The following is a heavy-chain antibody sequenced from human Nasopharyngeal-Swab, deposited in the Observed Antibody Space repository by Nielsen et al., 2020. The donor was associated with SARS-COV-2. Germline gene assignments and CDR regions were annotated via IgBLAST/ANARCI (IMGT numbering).Heavy chain of an antibody. CDR2: INHSGST. Sequence: WIRQRPGNGLAWIGEINHSGSTNYNPSLKSRVTISVDTSKNQFSLKLSSVTAADTAVYYCARGSDYDFWSGYYYGMDVWGQGTTVTVSS. J-gene: IGHJ6*02. V-gene: IGHV4-34*01. D-gene: IGHD3-3*01. CDR3: ARGSDYDFWSGYYYGMDV.